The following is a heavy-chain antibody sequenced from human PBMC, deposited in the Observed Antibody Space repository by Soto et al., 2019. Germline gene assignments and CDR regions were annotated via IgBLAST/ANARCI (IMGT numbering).Heavy chain of an antibody. V-gene: IGHV4-59*01. CDR3: ARAQAFDFHNWFDP. J-gene: IGHJ5*01. CDR1: GGSISSYY. CDR2: ISYSGTT. Sequence: SETLSLTCTVSGGSISSYYWSWIRQPPGKGLEWIGHISYSGTTKYNPSLKGRVTISQDTSTNQFSLRLSSAIPADTAVYYCARAQAFDFHNWFDPWGQGTLVTVSS.